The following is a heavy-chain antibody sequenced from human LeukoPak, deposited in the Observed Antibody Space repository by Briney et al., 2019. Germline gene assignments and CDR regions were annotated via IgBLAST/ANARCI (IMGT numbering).Heavy chain of an antibody. Sequence: GGSLRLSCAASGFTFSSYGMHWVRQAPGKGLEWVAFIRYDGSNKYYADSVKGRFTISRDNSKNTLHLQMNSLRAEDTAVYYCAKTYVWGSYAFDIWGQGTMVTVSS. D-gene: IGHD3-16*01. CDR3: AKTYVWGSYAFDI. J-gene: IGHJ3*02. CDR2: IRYDGSNK. CDR1: GFTFSSYG. V-gene: IGHV3-30*02.